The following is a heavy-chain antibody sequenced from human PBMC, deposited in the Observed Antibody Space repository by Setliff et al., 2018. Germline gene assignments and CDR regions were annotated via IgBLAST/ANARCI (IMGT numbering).Heavy chain of an antibody. CDR1: GGYIARSYFY. CDR2: MYYSGRT. J-gene: IGHJ5*02. V-gene: IGHV4-39*01. CDR3: SRGPSKVQFDT. Sequence: SETLSLTCTVSGGYIARSYFYWGWIRQSPGKGLEWIGTMYYSGRTFYMPSLQSRVTISADTSTNQLSLKLSSVTAADTAVHYCSRGPSKVQFDTWGRGIPVTVSS. D-gene: IGHD4-4*01.